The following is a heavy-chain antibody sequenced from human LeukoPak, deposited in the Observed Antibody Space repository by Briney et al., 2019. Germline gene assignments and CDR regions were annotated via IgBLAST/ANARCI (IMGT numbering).Heavy chain of an antibody. CDR1: GFTFSSYA. D-gene: IGHD3-9*01. CDR2: ISGSGGST. V-gene: IGHV3-23*01. CDR3: AKDLYDILTGYSTDLDY. J-gene: IGHJ4*02. Sequence: GGSLRPSCAASGFTFSSYAMSWVRQAPGKGLEWVSAISGSGGSTYYADSVKGRFTISRDNSKNTLYLQMNSLRAEDTAVYYCAKDLYDILTGYSTDLDYWGQGTLVTVSS.